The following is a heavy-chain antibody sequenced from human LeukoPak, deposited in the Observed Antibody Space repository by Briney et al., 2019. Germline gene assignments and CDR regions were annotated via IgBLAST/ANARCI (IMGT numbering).Heavy chain of an antibody. CDR3: AKDGYSQPPPLDY. CDR1: GFTFSSYA. Sequence: RGSLRLSCAASGFTFSSYAMSWVRQAPGKGLEWVSAISGSGGSTYYADSAKGRFTISRDNSKNTLYLQMNSLRAEDTAVYYCAKDGYSQPPPLDYWGQGTLVTVSS. CDR2: ISGSGGST. J-gene: IGHJ4*02. V-gene: IGHV3-23*01. D-gene: IGHD3-22*01.